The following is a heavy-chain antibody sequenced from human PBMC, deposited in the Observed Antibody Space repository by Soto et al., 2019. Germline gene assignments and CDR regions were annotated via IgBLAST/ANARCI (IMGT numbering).Heavy chain of an antibody. V-gene: IGHV6-1*01. CDR2: RYYRSKWTN. D-gene: IGHD3-22*01. CDR3: VRGYSSSFDY. J-gene: IGHJ4*02. Sequence: SQTLSLTCAIFGDSESSMSASWNWIRQSPSRGLVRLGRRYYRSKWTNVYAVSVKSRITSNPDTSKNQFSLQLSSVTPEDTAMYYCVRGYSSSFDYWGQGTLVTVSS. CDR1: GDSESSMSAS.